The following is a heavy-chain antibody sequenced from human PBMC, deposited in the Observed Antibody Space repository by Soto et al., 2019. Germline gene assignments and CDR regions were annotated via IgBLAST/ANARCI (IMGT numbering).Heavy chain of an antibody. CDR3: AKAMAAYSYGKYYFDY. CDR2: IYYIGST. D-gene: IGHD5-18*01. V-gene: IGHV4-59*01. Sequence: PSETLSLTCTVSGGSISGYYWSWIRHPPGKGLEWIGYIYYIGSTNYNPSLKSRVTISVDTSENQFSLKLSSVTAADTAVYYCAKAMAAYSYGKYYFDYWGQGTLVTVSS. CDR1: GGSISGYY. J-gene: IGHJ4*02.